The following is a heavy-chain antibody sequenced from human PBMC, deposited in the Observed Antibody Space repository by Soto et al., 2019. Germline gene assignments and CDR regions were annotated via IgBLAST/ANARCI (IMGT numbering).Heavy chain of an antibody. CDR2: IIPILGIA. D-gene: IGHD6-13*01. CDR3: ARVGAYSSSSL. V-gene: IGHV1-69*02. J-gene: IGHJ4*02. CDR1: GGTVSSYT. Sequence: QVQLVQSGAEVKKPGSSVKVSCKASGGTVSSYTISWVRQAPGQGLEWMGRIIPILGIANYAQKFQGRVTITADKSTSTAYMELSSLRSEDTAVYYCARVGAYSSSSLWGQGTLVTVSS.